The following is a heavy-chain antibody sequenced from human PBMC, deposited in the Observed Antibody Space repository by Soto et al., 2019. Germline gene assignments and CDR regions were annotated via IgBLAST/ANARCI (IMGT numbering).Heavy chain of an antibody. Sequence: PGGSLRLSCVASGFTFSNAWMSWVRQAPGKGLEWVGRIKSKTDGGTTDYAAPVKGRFTISRDDSKNTLYLQMNSLKTEDTAVYYCTTFDGSGYYPFDYWGQGTLVTVSS. CDR2: IKSKTDGGTT. CDR3: TTFDGSGYYPFDY. V-gene: IGHV3-15*01. D-gene: IGHD3-22*01. CDR1: GFTFSNAW. J-gene: IGHJ4*02.